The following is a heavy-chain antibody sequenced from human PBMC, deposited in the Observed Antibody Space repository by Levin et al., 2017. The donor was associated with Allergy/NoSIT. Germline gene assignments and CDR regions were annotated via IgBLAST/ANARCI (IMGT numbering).Heavy chain of an antibody. CDR3: ARDLGVRAFDI. V-gene: IGHV3-13*01. Sequence: GGSLRLSCAASGFTFSSYDMHWVRQATGKGLEWVSAIGTAGDTYYPGSVKGRFTISRENAKNSLYLQMNSLRAGDTAVYYCARDLGVRAFDIWGQGTMVTVSS. D-gene: IGHD3-10*01. J-gene: IGHJ3*02. CDR1: GFTFSSYD. CDR2: IGTAGDT.